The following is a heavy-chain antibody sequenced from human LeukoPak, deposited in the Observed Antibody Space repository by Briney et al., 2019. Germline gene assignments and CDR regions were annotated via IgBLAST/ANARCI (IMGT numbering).Heavy chain of an antibody. J-gene: IGHJ4*02. Sequence: GRSLRLSCAASGFTFSSYAMYWVRQAPGKGLEWVAVISYDGSNKYYADSVKGRFTISRDNSKNTLYLQMNSLRAEDTAVYYCARTYPGIAVAGTGFDYWGQGTLVTVSS. CDR2: ISYDGSNK. V-gene: IGHV3-30*04. D-gene: IGHD6-19*01. CDR3: ARTYPGIAVAGTGFDY. CDR1: GFTFSSYA.